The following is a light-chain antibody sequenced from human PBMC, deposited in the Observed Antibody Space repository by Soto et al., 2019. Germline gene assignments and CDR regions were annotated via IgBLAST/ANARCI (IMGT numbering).Light chain of an antibody. Sequence: QSALTQPASVSGSPGQSITISCTGTSSDVGGYNYVSWFQHHPGKAPKLMIYDVVLRPSGVSDRFSGSKSGNTASLTISGLQAEDEADYYCSSFTTSSTLVFGGGTKLTVL. CDR1: SSDVGGYNY. CDR3: SSFTTSSTLV. J-gene: IGLJ2*01. V-gene: IGLV2-14*03. CDR2: DVV.